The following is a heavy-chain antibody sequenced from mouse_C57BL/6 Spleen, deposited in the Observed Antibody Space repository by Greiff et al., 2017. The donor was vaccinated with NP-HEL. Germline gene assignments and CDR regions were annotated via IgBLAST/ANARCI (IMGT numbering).Heavy chain of an antibody. D-gene: IGHD2-3*01. CDR2: INPSTGGT. V-gene: IGHV1-42*01. CDR3: ARSLDGYLYYYAMDY. J-gene: IGHJ4*01. Sequence: VQLKESGPELVKPGASVKISCKASGYSFTGYYMNWVKQSPEKSLEWIGEINPSTGGTTYNQKFKAKATLTVDKSSSTAYMQLKSLTSEDSAVYYCARSLDGYLYYYAMDYWGQGTSVTVSS. CDR1: GYSFTGYY.